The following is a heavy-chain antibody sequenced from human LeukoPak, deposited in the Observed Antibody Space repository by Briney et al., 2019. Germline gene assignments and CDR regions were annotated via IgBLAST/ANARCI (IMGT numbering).Heavy chain of an antibody. CDR3: ARGSYYYDSSGYYRFDY. Sequence: SETLSLTCTVSGGSISSSSYYWDWIRQPPGKGLEWIGNLYDSGSTHYNPSLRSRVTISADTSKNQFSLKLSSVTAADTAVYYCARGSYYYDSSGYYRFDYWGQGTLVTVSS. J-gene: IGHJ4*02. CDR2: LYDSGST. CDR1: GGSISSSSYY. V-gene: IGHV4-39*01. D-gene: IGHD3-22*01.